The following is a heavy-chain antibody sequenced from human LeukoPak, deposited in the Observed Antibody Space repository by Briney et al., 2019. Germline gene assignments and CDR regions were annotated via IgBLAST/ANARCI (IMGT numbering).Heavy chain of an antibody. V-gene: IGHV1-2*06. CDR1: GYTFTGYH. CDR2: INPNSGVT. Sequence: ASVKVSCKASGYTFTGYHVHWMRQAPGQGFEWMGRINPNSGVTNYAQKFQGRVTMTKHTSITTAHMELSRLRSDDTAVYYCARDRGYMAQPFDYWGQGTLVTVSS. D-gene: IGHD3-10*01. CDR3: ARDRGYMAQPFDY. J-gene: IGHJ4*02.